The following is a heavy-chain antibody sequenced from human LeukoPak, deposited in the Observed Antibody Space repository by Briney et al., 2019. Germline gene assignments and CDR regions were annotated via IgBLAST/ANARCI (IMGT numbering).Heavy chain of an antibody. CDR2: ISSSSSYI. V-gene: IGHV3-21*01. D-gene: IGHD6-13*01. J-gene: IGHJ4*02. CDR3: ARDGYSSSWYGV. CDR1: GFTFSSYS. Sequence: PGGSLRLSCAASGFTFSSYSMNWVRQAPGKGLEWVSSISSSSSYIYYADSVKGRFTISRDNAKSSLYLQMNSLRAEDTAVYYCARDGYSSSWYGVWGQGTLVTVSS.